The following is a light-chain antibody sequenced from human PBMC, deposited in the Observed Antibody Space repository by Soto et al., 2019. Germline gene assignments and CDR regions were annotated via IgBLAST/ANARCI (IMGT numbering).Light chain of an antibody. CDR2: GAS. CDR3: QQYGRSSWT. V-gene: IGKV3-15*01. Sequence: EIVMTQSPATLSVSPGGRATLSCRASQSISDTLAWYQQKPGQAPRLLIYGASTRAPGFPARFSGSGSGTDFTLTISRLEPEDFAVYYCQQYGRSSWTFGQGTKVDIK. CDR1: QSISDT. J-gene: IGKJ1*01.